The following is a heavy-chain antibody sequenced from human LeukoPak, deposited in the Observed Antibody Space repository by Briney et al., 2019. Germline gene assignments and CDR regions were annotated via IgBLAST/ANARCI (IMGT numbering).Heavy chain of an antibody. CDR2: ISGSGGIT. CDR1: GFTFSTYA. V-gene: IGHV3-23*01. Sequence: GGSLRLSCAASGFTFSTYAMNWVRQAPGKGLEWVSAISGSGGITYYADSVKGRFTISRDNSKNTPYLQMNSLRAEDTAVYYCSTSPSWGVWGKGTTVTVSS. D-gene: IGHD3-16*01. CDR3: STSPSWGV. J-gene: IGHJ6*04.